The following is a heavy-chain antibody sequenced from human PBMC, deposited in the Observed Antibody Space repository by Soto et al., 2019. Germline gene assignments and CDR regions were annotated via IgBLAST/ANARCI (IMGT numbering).Heavy chain of an antibody. J-gene: IGHJ4*02. V-gene: IGHV3-13*01. CDR1: GFTFSSYD. CDR2: IGTAGDT. D-gene: IGHD6-13*01. CDR3: ARDGPIAAAGLAPYFDY. Sequence: GGSLRLSCAASGFTFSSYDMHWVRQATGKGLEWVSAIGTAGDTYYPGSVKGRFTISRENAKNSLYLQMNSLRAGDTAVYYCARDGPIAAAGLAPYFDYWGQGTLVTVSS.